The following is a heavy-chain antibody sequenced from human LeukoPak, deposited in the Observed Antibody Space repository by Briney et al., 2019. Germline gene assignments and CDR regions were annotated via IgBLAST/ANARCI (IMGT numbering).Heavy chain of an antibody. J-gene: IGHJ4*02. CDR3: ARGSHRWATTNENFDY. CDR2: ISYDGSNK. Sequence: GGSLRLSCAASGFTFRSYAMHWVRQAPGKGLEWVAVISYDGSNKYYIDSVKGRFTISRDNSKNTLYLQMNSLRAEDTALYYCARGSHRWATTNENFDYWGQGTLVTVSS. V-gene: IGHV3-30*04. CDR1: GFTFRSYA. D-gene: IGHD1-1*01.